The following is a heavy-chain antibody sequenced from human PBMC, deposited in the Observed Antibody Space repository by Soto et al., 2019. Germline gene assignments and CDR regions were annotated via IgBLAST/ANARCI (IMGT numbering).Heavy chain of an antibody. D-gene: IGHD2-15*01. J-gene: IGHJ4*02. V-gene: IGHV4-59*01. Sequence: PSETLSLTCTVSGGSISSYYWSWIRQPPGKGLEWIGYIYYSGSTNYNPSLKSRVTISVDTSKNQLSLKLSSVTAADTAVYYCARQYCSGGSCYFDYWGQGTLVTVSS. CDR1: GGSISSYY. CDR3: ARQYCSGGSCYFDY. CDR2: IYYSGST.